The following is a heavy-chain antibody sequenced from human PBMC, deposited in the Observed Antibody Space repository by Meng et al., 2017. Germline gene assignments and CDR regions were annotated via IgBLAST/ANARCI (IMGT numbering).Heavy chain of an antibody. V-gene: IGHV3-33*01. J-gene: IGHJ4*02. CDR2: IWYDGSNK. CDR1: GFTFSSYG. CDR3: ARDFPYDYYDSSGPAQTFDY. D-gene: IGHD3-22*01. Sequence: GESLKISCAASGFTFSSYGMHWVRQAPGKGLEWVAVIWYDGSNKYYADSVKGRFTISRDNSKNTLYLQMNSLRAEDTAVYYCARDFPYDYYDSSGPAQTFDYWGQGTLVTVSS.